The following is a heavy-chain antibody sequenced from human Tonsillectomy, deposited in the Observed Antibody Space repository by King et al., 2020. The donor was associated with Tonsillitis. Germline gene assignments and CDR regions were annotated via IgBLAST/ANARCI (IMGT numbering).Heavy chain of an antibody. CDR3: TTYYYGSGSYGLMDV. V-gene: IGHV3-15*01. CDR2: IKSQTDGGTT. Sequence: VQLVESGGGLVKPGGSLRLSCAASGFTFSNAWMSWVRQAPGKGLDWVGRIKSQTDGGTTDYAAPVKGRFTISRDDSKNTLYLQMNSLKTEDTAVYYCTTYYYGSGSYGLMDVWGQGTTVTVSS. D-gene: IGHD3-10*01. J-gene: IGHJ6*02. CDR1: GFTFSNAW.